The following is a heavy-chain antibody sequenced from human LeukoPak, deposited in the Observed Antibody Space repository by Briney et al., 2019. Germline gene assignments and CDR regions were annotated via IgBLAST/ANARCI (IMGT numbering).Heavy chain of an antibody. J-gene: IGHJ5*02. CDR3: ARVGGYFDWRRGFDP. V-gene: IGHV1-2*02. CDR2: INPNSGGT. D-gene: IGHD3-9*01. CDR1: GYTFTGYY. Sequence: ASVKVSCKASGYTFTGYYMHWVRQAPGQGLEWMGWINPNSGGTNHAQKFQGRVTMTRDTSISTAYMELSRLRSDDTAVYYCARVGGYFDWRRGFDPWGQGTLVTVSS.